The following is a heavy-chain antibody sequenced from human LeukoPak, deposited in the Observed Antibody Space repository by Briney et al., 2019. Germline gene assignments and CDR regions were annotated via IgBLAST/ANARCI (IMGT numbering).Heavy chain of an antibody. J-gene: IGHJ5*02. CDR3: ARDHYYDGRGRFDP. D-gene: IGHD3-16*01. CDR1: GRSVTSGIYH. Sequence: PSETLSLTCSVSGRSVTSGIYHWGWIRQPPGKGLEWIGSVYFDGGTHYNPSLQSRVTVSIDTSKNQCSLRLSSVTAADTALYYCARDHYYDGRGRFDPWGQGTLVTVSS. V-gene: IGHV4-39*07. CDR2: VYFDGGT.